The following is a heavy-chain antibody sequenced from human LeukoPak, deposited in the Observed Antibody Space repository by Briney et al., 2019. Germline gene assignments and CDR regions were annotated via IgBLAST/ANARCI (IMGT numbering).Heavy chain of an antibody. V-gene: IGHV3-11*01. D-gene: IGHD5-18*01. CDR1: GFTFSDYY. CDR2: ISSSGSTI. Sequence: GGSLRLSCAASGFTFSDYYMSWIRQAPGKGLEWVSYISSSGSTIYYADSVKGRFTISGDNAKNSLYLQMNSLRAEDTAVYYCARDRKSYGYLGLVDYWGQGTLVTVSS. J-gene: IGHJ4*02. CDR3: ARDRKSYGYLGLVDY.